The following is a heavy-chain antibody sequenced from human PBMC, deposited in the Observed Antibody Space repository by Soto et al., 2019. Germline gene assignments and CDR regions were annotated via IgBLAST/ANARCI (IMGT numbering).Heavy chain of an antibody. CDR2: ISYDGSNK. D-gene: IGHD3-10*01. CDR1: GFTFSSYA. V-gene: IGHV3-30-3*01. CDR3: ARAYGGDFFEY. J-gene: IGHJ4*02. Sequence: QVQLVESGGGVVQPGRSLRLSCAASGFTFSSYAMHWVRQAPGKGLEWVAVISYDGSNKYYADSVKGRFTISRDNSKNPVYLQMNSRRAGGPGVYYFARAYGGDFFEYWGQGTLVTVSS.